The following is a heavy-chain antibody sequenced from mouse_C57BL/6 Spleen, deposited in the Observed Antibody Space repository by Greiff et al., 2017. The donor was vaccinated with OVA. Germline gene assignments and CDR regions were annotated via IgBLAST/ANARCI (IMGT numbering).Heavy chain of an antibody. V-gene: IGHV1-18*01. J-gene: IGHJ3*01. CDR1: GYTFTDYN. D-gene: IGHD2-2*01. CDR3: AAWGYDDAY. Sequence: EVQLQQSGPELVKPGASVKIPCKASGYTFTDYNMDWVKQSHGKSLEWIGDINPNNGGTIYNQKFKGKATLTVDKSSSTAYMELRSLTSEDTAVYYCAAWGYDDAYWGQGTLVTVSA. CDR2: INPNNGGT.